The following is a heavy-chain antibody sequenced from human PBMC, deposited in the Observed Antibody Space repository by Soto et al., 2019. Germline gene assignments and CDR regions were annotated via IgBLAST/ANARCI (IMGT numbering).Heavy chain of an antibody. CDR1: GGSFSGYY. CDR3: ARGGNSGFHDFDY. D-gene: IGHD5-12*01. CDR2: INHSGST. Sequence: QVQLQQWGAGLLKPSETLSLTCAVYGGSFSGYYWSWIRQPPGKGLEWIGEINHSGSTNYNPSLKSRVTISVDTSKNQFSLKLSSVTAADTAVYYCARGGNSGFHDFDYWGQGTLVTVSS. J-gene: IGHJ4*02. V-gene: IGHV4-34*01.